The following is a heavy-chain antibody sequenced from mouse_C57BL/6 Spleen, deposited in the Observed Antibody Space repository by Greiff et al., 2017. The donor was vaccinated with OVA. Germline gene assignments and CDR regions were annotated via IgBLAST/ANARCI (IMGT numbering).Heavy chain of an antibody. Sequence: QVQLQQSGAELVKPGASVKLSCKASGYTFTEYTIHWVKQRSGQGLEWIGWFYPGSGSIKYNEKFKDKATLTADKSSSTVYMDLSSLTSEDSADYFCAKHEGYYYDSSSWYFDYWGQGTTLTVSS. V-gene: IGHV1-62-2*01. J-gene: IGHJ2*01. CDR1: GYTFTEYT. CDR2: FYPGSGSI. CDR3: AKHEGYYYDSSSWYFDY. D-gene: IGHD1-1*01.